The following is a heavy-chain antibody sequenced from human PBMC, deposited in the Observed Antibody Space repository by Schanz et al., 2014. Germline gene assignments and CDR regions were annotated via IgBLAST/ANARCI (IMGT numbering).Heavy chain of an antibody. Sequence: VQLVESGGGLAQPGGSLRLSCAASGITFSGYSMNWVRQAPGKGLEWVANINQDGSEKYYVDSVKGRFTISRDNAKNSLYLQMNGLRAEDTAVFYCARDGAELYYFDDWGQGTLVTVSS. J-gene: IGHJ4*02. D-gene: IGHD1-1*01. CDR1: GITFSGYS. CDR2: INQDGSEK. CDR3: ARDGAELYYFDD. V-gene: IGHV3-7*01.